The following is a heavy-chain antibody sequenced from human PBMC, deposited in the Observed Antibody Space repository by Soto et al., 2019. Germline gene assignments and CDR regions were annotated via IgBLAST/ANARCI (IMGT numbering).Heavy chain of an antibody. CDR1: RGSISSGGYS. V-gene: IGHV4-30-2*01. Sequence: QLQLQESGSGLVKPSQTLSLTCAVSRGSISSGGYSWTWIRKPPGKGLEWIGYSYHSGSTNYNPSLKSRVTISVDRSKNQFSLKLSSVTAADAAVYYCARVPDVWGQGTTVTVSS. CDR2: SYHSGST. CDR3: ARVPDV. J-gene: IGHJ6*02.